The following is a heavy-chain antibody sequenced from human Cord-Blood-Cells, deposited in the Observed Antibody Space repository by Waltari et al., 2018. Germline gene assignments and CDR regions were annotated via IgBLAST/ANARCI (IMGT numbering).Heavy chain of an antibody. D-gene: IGHD2-2*01. CDR2: IHQSGGST. CDR3: ARPTSCSSTSCYDAFDI. J-gene: IGHJ3*02. CDR1: GYTFTRYY. Sequence: QVPLVQSGAEVKKPGASVKVSCKASGYTFTRYYLHWVRQAPGQGLVWMRRIHQSGGSTSYAQTCQGRVTMTRATSTTTVYMEPISLRSEDTAVYYFARPTSCSSTSCYDAFDIWSQGTMGTVSS. V-gene: IGHV1-46*01.